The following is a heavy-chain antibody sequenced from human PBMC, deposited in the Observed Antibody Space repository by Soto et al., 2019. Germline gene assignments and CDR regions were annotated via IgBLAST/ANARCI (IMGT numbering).Heavy chain of an antibody. Sequence: KSSETLSLTCTVSGGSISGYYWSWIRQPPGKGLEWIGNVYYSGGAKYNPSVKRRVSISVDTSKNQFSLNLSSVTAADTAVYYCTRDGDGRMTTNPYYYYGMDVWGPGITVTVSS. CDR2: VYYSGGA. D-gene: IGHD2-21*02. CDR1: GGSISGYY. J-gene: IGHJ6*02. V-gene: IGHV4-59*01. CDR3: TRDGDGRMTTNPYYYYGMDV.